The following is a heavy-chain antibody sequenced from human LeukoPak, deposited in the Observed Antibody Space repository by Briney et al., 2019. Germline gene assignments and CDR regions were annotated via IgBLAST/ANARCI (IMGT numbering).Heavy chain of an antibody. CDR1: GFTFSSYA. CDR3: AKDSNYGFWSGSPGAFDI. V-gene: IGHV3-23*01. Sequence: GGSLRLSCAASGFTFSSYAMSWVRQAPGKGLEWVSAISGSGGSTYYADSVKGQFTISRDNSKNTLYLQMNSLRAEDTAVYYCAKDSNYGFWSGSPGAFDIWGQGTMVTVSS. J-gene: IGHJ3*02. CDR2: ISGSGGST. D-gene: IGHD3-3*01.